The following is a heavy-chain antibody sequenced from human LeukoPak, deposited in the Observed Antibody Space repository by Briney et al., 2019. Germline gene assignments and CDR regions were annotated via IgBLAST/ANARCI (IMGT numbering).Heavy chain of an antibody. Sequence: XWMGWINPNSGGTNYAQKFQGRVTMTRDTSISTAYMELSRLRSDDTAVYYCARDLRWLVPFDYWGQGTLVTVSS. D-gene: IGHD6-19*01. J-gene: IGHJ4*02. CDR2: INPNSGGT. CDR3: ARDLRWLVPFDY. V-gene: IGHV1-2*02.